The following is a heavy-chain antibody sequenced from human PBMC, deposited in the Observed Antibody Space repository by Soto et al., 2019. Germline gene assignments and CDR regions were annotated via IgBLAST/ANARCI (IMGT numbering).Heavy chain of an antibody. D-gene: IGHD2-2*01. CDR1: GGSFSGYY. V-gene: IGHV4-34*01. Sequence: SETLSLTCAVYGGSFSGYYWSWIRQPPGKGLEWIGEINHSGSTNYNPSLKSRVTISVDTSKNQFSLKLSSVTAADTAVYYCARRVVLVPAAIDWFDPWGQGTLVTVSS. CDR2: INHSGST. CDR3: ARRVVLVPAAIDWFDP. J-gene: IGHJ5*02.